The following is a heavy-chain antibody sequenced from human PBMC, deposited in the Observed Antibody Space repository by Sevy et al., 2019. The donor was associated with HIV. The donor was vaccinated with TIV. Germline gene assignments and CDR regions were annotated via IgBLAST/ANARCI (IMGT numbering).Heavy chain of an antibody. Sequence: GGSLRLSCAASGFTFSSYDMHWVRQATGKGLEWVSAIGTAGHTYYPGSVKGRFTISRENAKNSLYLQMNSLRAGDTAGYYCAGEGMSGGYSYGYYYYYGMDVWGQGTTVTVSS. CDR2: IGTAGHT. D-gene: IGHD5-18*01. J-gene: IGHJ6*02. CDR3: AGEGMSGGYSYGYYYYYGMDV. CDR1: GFTFSSYD. V-gene: IGHV3-13*01.